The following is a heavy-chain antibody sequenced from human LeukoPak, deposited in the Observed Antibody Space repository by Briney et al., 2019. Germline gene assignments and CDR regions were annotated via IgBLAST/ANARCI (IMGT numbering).Heavy chain of an antibody. V-gene: IGHV1-3*01. CDR2: INAGNGNT. CDR1: GYTFTSYA. D-gene: IGHD1-26*01. CDR3: ARDKVPRVGALKKASYYYYGMDV. J-gene: IGHJ6*04. Sequence: GASVKVSCKASGYTFTSYAMHWVRQAPGQRLEWMGWINAGNGNTKYSQKFQGRVTITRDTSASTAYMELSSLRSEDTAVYYCARDKVPRVGALKKASYYYYGMDVWGKGTTVTVSS.